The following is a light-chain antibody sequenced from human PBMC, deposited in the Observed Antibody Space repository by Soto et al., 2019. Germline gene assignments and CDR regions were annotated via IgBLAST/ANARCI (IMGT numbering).Light chain of an antibody. CDR2: EGS. J-gene: IGLJ2*01. CDR3: CSYAGSSTDV. V-gene: IGLV2-23*01. Sequence: QSALTQPASVSGSPGQSITISCTGTSSDVGNYNLVSWYQQHPGKAPKLMIYEGSKRPSGVSNRFSGSKSGNTASLTISGLQAEDEADYYCCSYAGSSTDVFGGGTKVTVL. CDR1: SSDVGNYNL.